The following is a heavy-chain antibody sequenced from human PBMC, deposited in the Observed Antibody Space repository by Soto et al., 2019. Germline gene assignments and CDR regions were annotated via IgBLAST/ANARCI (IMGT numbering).Heavy chain of an antibody. D-gene: IGHD3-22*01. CDR2: ISWDGGST. V-gene: IGHV3-43D*04. J-gene: IGHJ6*02. Sequence: PWGSLRLSCAASGFTFYDYAMHLCGQSPFKCREWVSLISWDGGSTYYADSVKGRFTISRDNSKNSLYLQMNSLRAEDTALYYCAKDRPPSSGYPYYYGMDVWGQGTTVTVSS. CDR1: GFTFYDYA. CDR3: AKDRPPSSGYPYYYGMDV.